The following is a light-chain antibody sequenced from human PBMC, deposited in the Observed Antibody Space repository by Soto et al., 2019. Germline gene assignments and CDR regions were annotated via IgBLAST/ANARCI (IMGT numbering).Light chain of an antibody. CDR1: SSNIGNNY. CDR2: DXX. J-gene: IGLJ1*01. CDR3: GTWDSSLSAYV. Sequence: QSVLTQPPSVSAAPGQKVTISCSGSSSNIGNNYVSWYQQLPGTAPKLLIYDXXXXPSGIHXRFSGSKYGTSATLGITGLQTGDEADYYCGTWDSSLSAYVFGTGTKVIVL. V-gene: IGLV1-51*01.